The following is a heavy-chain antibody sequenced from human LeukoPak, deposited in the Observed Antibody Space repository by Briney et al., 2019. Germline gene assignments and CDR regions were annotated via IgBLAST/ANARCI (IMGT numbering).Heavy chain of an antibody. Sequence: GGSLRLSCAASGFTFSSYAMHWVRQAPGKGLEWVAVISYDGSNKYYADSVKGRFTISRDNAKNSLYLQMNSLRAEDTAVYYCARGGVGGSGSLGDWGQGTLVTVSS. CDR1: GFTFSSYA. V-gene: IGHV3-30*04. D-gene: IGHD3-10*01. CDR2: ISYDGSNK. CDR3: ARGGVGGSGSLGD. J-gene: IGHJ4*02.